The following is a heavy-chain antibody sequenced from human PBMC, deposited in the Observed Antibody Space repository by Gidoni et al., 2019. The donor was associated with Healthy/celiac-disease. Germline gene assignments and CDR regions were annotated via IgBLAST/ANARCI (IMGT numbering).Heavy chain of an antibody. D-gene: IGHD3-22*01. J-gene: IGHJ4*02. CDR3: AKDGGYYYDSSGLLDY. Sequence: EVQLLESGGGLVQPGGSLRLSCAASGFTFSSYAMSWVRQAPGKGLEWFSAISGSGGSTYYADSVKGRFTISRDNSKNTLYLQMNSLRAEDTAVYYCAKDGGYYYDSSGLLDYWGQGTLVTVSS. CDR2: ISGSGGST. V-gene: IGHV3-23*01. CDR1: GFTFSSYA.